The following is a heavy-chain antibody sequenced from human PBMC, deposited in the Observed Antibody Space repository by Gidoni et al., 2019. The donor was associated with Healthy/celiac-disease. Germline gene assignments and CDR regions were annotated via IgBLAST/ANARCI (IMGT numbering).Heavy chain of an antibody. CDR1: GFSFSSYW. J-gene: IGHJ4*02. CDR2: IKQDGSEK. V-gene: IGHV3-7*04. Sequence: EVQLVESGGGLVQPGGSLRLSCAASGFSFSSYWMSWVRQAPGKGLEGVANIKQDGSEKYYVDSVKGRFTISRDNAKNSLYLQMNSLRAEDTAVYYCARGVTQIIQRGYFDYWGQGTLVTVSS. CDR3: ARGVTQIIQRGYFDY. D-gene: IGHD2-15*01.